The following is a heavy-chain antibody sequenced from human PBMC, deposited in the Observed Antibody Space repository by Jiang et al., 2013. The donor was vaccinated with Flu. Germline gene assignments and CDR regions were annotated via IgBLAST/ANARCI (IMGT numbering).Heavy chain of an antibody. D-gene: IGHD6-13*01. CDR2: IFSGGST. Sequence: VQLLESGGGLIQPGGSLRLSCAAPGFTVSSNYMSWVRQAPGKGLEWVSVIFSGGSTYYADSVKGRFTISRDTSKNTLYLQMHSLRGEDTAVYYCARHARNMAAVGDFWG. CDR1: GFTVSSNY. J-gene: IGHJ6*02. V-gene: IGHV3-53*01. CDR3: ARHARNMAAVGDF.